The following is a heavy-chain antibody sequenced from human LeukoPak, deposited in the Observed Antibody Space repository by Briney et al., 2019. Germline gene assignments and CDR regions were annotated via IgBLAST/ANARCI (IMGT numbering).Heavy chain of an antibody. CDR1: GGSVTTYY. CDR3: ARGNYDFWSVLRSNWFDP. Sequence: PSETLSLTCTVSGGSVTTYYWSWIRQPPGKEPEWIGFFHYTGSTDYNPSLKSRVTISVDTSQNQFSLKLSSVTAADTAVYYCARGNYDFWSVLRSNWFDPWGQEPWSPSPQ. J-gene: IGHJ5*02. V-gene: IGHV4-59*02. D-gene: IGHD3-3*01. CDR2: FHYTGST.